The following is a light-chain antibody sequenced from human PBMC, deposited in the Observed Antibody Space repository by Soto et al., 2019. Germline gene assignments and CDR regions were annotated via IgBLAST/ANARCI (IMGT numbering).Light chain of an antibody. CDR2: ATS. CDR1: QGIGNN. J-gene: IGKJ3*01. V-gene: IGKV1-17*01. Sequence: EIQMTQSPSSLSASVGDRVTITCRASQGIGNNLGWYQQKAGKAPQRLISATSRMESGVRSTFSGSGSGTEFILTISSLQPEDFATYYCLQHNTFPFTFGPGTKVDIK. CDR3: LQHNTFPFT.